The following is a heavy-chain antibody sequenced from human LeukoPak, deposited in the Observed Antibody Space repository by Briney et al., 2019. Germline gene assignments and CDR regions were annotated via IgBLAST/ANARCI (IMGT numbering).Heavy chain of an antibody. CDR1: GGTFSSYA. CDR2: IIPILGIA. V-gene: IGHV1-69*04. Sequence: GASVKVSCKASGGTFSSYAISWVRQAPGQGLEWMGRIIPILGIANYAQKFQGRVTITADKSTSKAYMELSSLRSEDTAVYYCAGPLSYCSGGSCYYFDYWGQGTLVTVSS. CDR3: AGPLSYCSGGSCYYFDY. D-gene: IGHD2-15*01. J-gene: IGHJ4*02.